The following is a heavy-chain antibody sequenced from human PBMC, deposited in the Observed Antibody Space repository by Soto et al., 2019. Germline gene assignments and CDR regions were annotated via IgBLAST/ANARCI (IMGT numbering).Heavy chain of an antibody. CDR3: ARDFLGDILTGYPDAFDI. D-gene: IGHD3-9*01. Sequence: GGSLRLSCAASGFTFSSYWMSWVRQAPGKGLEWVANIKQDGSEKYYVDSVKGRFTISRDNAKNSLYLQMNSLRAEDTAVYYCARDFLGDILTGYPDAFDIWGQGTMVTVSS. V-gene: IGHV3-7*05. J-gene: IGHJ3*02. CDR1: GFTFSSYW. CDR2: IKQDGSEK.